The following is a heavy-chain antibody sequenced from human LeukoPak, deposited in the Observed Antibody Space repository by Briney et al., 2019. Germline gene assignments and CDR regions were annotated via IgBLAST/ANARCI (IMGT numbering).Heavy chain of an antibody. CDR1: GFTFSSYA. CDR3: VRGPNTWFDP. CDR2: ISGSGGST. Sequence: GGSLRLSCAASGFTFSSYAMSWVRQAPGKGLEWVSAISGSGGSTYYADSVKGRFTISRDNAKNSLYLQMNSLRAEDTAVYYCVRGPNTWFDPWGQGTLVTVSS. J-gene: IGHJ5*02. V-gene: IGHV3-23*01. D-gene: IGHD4/OR15-4a*01.